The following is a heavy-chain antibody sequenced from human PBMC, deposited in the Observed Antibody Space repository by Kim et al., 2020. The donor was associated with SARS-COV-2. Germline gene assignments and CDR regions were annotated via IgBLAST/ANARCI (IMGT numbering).Heavy chain of an antibody. D-gene: IGHD3-3*01. CDR1: GGSISSSSYY. J-gene: IGHJ3*02. V-gene: IGHV4-39*07. CDR2: IYYSGST. CDR3: ARASPPSYYDFWSGYLLVAFDI. Sequence: SETLSLTCTVSGGSISSSSYYWGWIRQPPGKGLEWIGSIYYSGSTYYNPSLKSRVTISVDTSKNQFSLKLSSVTAADTAVYYCARASPPSYYDFWSGYLLVAFDIWGQGTMVTVSS.